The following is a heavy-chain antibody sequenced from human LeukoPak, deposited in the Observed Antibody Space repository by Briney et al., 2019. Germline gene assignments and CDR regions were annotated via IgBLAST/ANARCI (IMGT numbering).Heavy chain of an antibody. CDR3: ASGWAFDI. CDR1: GDSVSSNSAA. D-gene: IGHD6-19*01. J-gene: IGHJ3*02. CDR2: TYYRSKWHN. Sequence: SQTLPLTCAISGDSVSSNSAAWNWVRQSPSRGLEWLGRTYYRSKWHNDYAGSVESRIIINADTSKNQFSLQLNSVTPEDTAVYYCASGWAFDIWGQGTMVTVSS. V-gene: IGHV6-1*01.